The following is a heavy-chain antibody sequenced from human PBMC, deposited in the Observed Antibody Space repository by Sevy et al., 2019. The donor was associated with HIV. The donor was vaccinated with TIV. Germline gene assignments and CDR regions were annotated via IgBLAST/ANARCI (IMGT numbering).Heavy chain of an antibody. CDR2: ISDCGTNK. J-gene: IGHJ4*02. CDR3: ARVAVEYCTDDCYHRFDY. Sequence: GGSLRLSCAASGFTFTLYAIHWVRQAPGKGLEWVALISDCGTNKYYADSVKGRFTISRDDSKNTAYLQMNNLRTDDTAVYYCARVAVEYCTDDCYHRFDYWGQGTQVTVSS. CDR1: GFTFTLYA. V-gene: IGHV3-30-3*01. D-gene: IGHD2-21*02.